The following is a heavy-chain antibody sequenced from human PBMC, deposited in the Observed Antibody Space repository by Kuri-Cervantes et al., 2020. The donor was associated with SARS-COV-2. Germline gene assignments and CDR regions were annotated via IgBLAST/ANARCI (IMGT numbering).Heavy chain of an antibody. J-gene: IGHJ4*02. Sequence: GGSLRLSCAASGFSFSNAWMNWVRQAPGKGLEWVGRIKSKTDGGTTDYAAPVKGRFTISRDDSKNTLYLQMNSLKTEDTAVYYCTRDSHKRVRDYDSSGYYYFGYWGQGTLVTVSS. D-gene: IGHD3-22*01. V-gene: IGHV3-15*07. CDR2: IKSKTDGGTT. CDR1: GFSFSNAW. CDR3: TRDSHKRVRDYDSSGYYYFGY.